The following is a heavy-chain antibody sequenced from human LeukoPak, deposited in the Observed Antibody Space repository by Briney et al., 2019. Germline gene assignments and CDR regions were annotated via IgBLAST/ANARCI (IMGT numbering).Heavy chain of an antibody. J-gene: IGHJ5*02. CDR2: INPNSGGT. CDR3: ARGGVVVVPAAIGWFDP. Sequence: ASVKVSCKASGYTFTGYYMHWVRQAPGQGLEWMGWINPNSGGTNYAQKFQGRVTMTRDTSISTAYMELSRLRSDDTAVYYCARGGVVVVPAAIGWFDPWGQGTLVTVSS. V-gene: IGHV1-2*02. CDR1: GYTFTGYY. D-gene: IGHD2-2*02.